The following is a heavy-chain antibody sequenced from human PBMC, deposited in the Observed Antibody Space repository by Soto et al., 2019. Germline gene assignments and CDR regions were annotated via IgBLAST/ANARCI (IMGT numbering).Heavy chain of an antibody. CDR2: ISYSGST. D-gene: IGHD5-12*01. V-gene: IGHV4-31*03. CDR1: GASITSVGNY. Sequence: PSETLSLTCTVTGASITSVGNYWSWIRQHPEKGLEWIGYISYSGSTYYNPSLKSRVIISLETSKNQFSLEPSSVTAADTAVYYCARDRHRYSGYDGVDYWGQGTLVTVSS. J-gene: IGHJ4*02. CDR3: ARDRHRYSGYDGVDY.